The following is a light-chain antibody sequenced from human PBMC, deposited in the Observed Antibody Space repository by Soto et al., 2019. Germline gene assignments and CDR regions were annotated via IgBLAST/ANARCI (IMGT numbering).Light chain of an antibody. CDR3: TSTATGSPFI. CDR2: DVT. J-gene: IGLJ2*01. V-gene: IGLV2-14*03. CDR1: SSDVGGYNE. Sequence: QSALTQPASVSGSPGQSTTISCTGTSSDVGGYNEVSWYQQRPGKAPKLMIYDVTNRPSGVSNRFSGSKSGNTASLTISGLQADDDAYYYCTSTATGSPFIFGGGTKLTVL.